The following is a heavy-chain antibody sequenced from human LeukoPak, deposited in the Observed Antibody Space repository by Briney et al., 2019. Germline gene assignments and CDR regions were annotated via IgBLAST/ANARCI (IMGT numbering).Heavy chain of an antibody. CDR1: GDSVSSNSAA. CDR3: ARSPVAVAGSNWFDP. CDR2: TYYRSKWNN. J-gene: IGHJ5*02. Sequence: SQTLSLTCAISGDSVSSNSAAWHWIRQSPSRGLEWLGRTYYRSKWNNEYAVSVKSRIIINPATFNNQFSLQLNSVTPEDTAVYFCARSPVAVAGSNWFDPWGQGILVTVSS. V-gene: IGHV6-1*01. D-gene: IGHD6-19*01.